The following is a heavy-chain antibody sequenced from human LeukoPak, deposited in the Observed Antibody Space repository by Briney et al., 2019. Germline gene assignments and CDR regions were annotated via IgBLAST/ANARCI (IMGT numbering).Heavy chain of an antibody. Sequence: ASETLSLTCTVSGGSISSYYWSWIRQPAGKGLEWIGRIYTSGSTNYNPSLKSRVTMSVDTSKNQFSLKLSSVTAADTAVYYCARLDPGITMVRGVIITDYYYYYGMDVWGQGTTVTVSS. CDR1: GGSISSYY. CDR3: ARLDPGITMVRGVIITDYYYYYGMDV. J-gene: IGHJ6*02. D-gene: IGHD3-10*01. CDR2: IYTSGST. V-gene: IGHV4-4*07.